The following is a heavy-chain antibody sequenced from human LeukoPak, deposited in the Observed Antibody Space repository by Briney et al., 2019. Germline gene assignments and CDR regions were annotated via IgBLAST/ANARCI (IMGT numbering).Heavy chain of an antibody. CDR1: GYTFTSYG. J-gene: IGHJ6*03. D-gene: IGHD6-19*01. V-gene: IGHV1-18*01. CDR3: ARRVTSKAVRPNIYQYMDV. CDR2: ISAYNGNT. Sequence: ASVKVSCKASGYTFTSYGISWVRQAPGQGLEWMGWISAYNGNTNYAQKLQGRVTMTTDTSTSTAYMELRSLRSDDTAVYYCARRVTSKAVRPNIYQYMDVWGKGTTVTVSS.